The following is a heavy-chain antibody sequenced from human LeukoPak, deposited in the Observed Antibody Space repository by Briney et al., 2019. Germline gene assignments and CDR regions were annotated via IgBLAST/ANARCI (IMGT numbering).Heavy chain of an antibody. Sequence: GGSLRLSCAASGFTFSDYGMTWVRHSPGKGLEWISYISSDGSYIYYADSVKGRFTISRDNAKNSVYLQMNSLRVEDTAVYYCARDRTGDPDYWGQGTLVSVSS. CDR3: ARDRTGDPDY. CDR2: ISSDGSYI. CDR1: GFTFSDYG. V-gene: IGHV3-48*03. J-gene: IGHJ4*02. D-gene: IGHD3/OR15-3a*01.